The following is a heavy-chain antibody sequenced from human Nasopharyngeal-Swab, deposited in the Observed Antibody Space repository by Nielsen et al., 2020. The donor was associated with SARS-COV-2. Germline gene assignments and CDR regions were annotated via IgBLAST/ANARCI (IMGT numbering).Heavy chain of an antibody. CDR1: GGTFSSYA. Sequence: SVKVSCKASGGTFSSYAISWVRQAPGQGLEWMGWIIPIFGTANYAQKFQGRVTITADESTSTAYMELSSLRSEDTAVYYCARGDYYDSSGYPGFGYYFDYWGQGTLVTVSS. CDR2: IIPIFGTA. J-gene: IGHJ4*02. D-gene: IGHD3-22*01. V-gene: IGHV1-69*13. CDR3: ARGDYYDSSGYPGFGYYFDY.